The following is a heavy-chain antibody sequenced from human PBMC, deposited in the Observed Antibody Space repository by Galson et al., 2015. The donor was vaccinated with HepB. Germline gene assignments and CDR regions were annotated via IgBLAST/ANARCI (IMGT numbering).Heavy chain of an antibody. D-gene: IGHD5-24*01. CDR1: GFKFSNYG. CDR2: ITNTGSNT. CDR3: VKGDGLNALGI. J-gene: IGHJ3*02. V-gene: IGHV3-64D*06. Sequence: SLRLSCAASGFKFSNYGMHWVRQAPGQGLEYVSGITNTGSNTYYADSVKGRSTISRDNSKNTLYLQMSSLRPEDSALYYCVKGDGLNALGICGQGTMVIVSS.